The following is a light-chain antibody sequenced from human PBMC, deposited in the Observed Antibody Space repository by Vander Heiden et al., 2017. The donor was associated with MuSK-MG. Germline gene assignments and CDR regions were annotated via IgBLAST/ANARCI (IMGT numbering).Light chain of an antibody. CDR2: GAS. CDR3: QQYGSSPFT. Sequence: GTLSLSPGETATLSCRASQSVSSSYLAWYQQKPGQAPRLLIYGASSRATGIPDRFSGSGSGTDFTLTISRLEPEDFAVYYCQQYGSSPFTFGPGTKVDIK. V-gene: IGKV3-20*01. J-gene: IGKJ3*01. CDR1: QSVSSSY.